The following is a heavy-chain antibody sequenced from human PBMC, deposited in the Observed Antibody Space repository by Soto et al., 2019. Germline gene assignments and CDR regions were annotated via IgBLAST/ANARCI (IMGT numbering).Heavy chain of an antibody. CDR2: IYYSGST. J-gene: IGHJ6*03. V-gene: IGHV4-59*01. Sequence: PSETLSLTCTVSGGSIRSYYWSWIRQPPGKGLEWIGYIYYSGSTNYNPSLKSRVTISVDTSKNPFSLKLSSVTAADTAVYYCGSCLYSYSMDVWGHGPTVTVSS. CDR3: GSCLYSYSMDV. CDR1: GGSIRSYY.